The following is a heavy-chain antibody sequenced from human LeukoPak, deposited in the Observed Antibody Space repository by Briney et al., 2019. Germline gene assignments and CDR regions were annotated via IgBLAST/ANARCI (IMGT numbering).Heavy chain of an antibody. CDR1: GYTCTGYY. Sequence: ASVKVSCKASGYTCTGYYMHWGRQAPGQGLEWMGWINPNSGGTSYAQKFQGWITMTRDTSISTAYIAVSRLRSDDTAVYYCARDLGYCSGGSCYWGYYFDYWGQGTLVTVSS. V-gene: IGHV1-2*04. CDR3: ARDLGYCSGGSCYWGYYFDY. J-gene: IGHJ4*02. D-gene: IGHD2-15*01. CDR2: INPNSGGT.